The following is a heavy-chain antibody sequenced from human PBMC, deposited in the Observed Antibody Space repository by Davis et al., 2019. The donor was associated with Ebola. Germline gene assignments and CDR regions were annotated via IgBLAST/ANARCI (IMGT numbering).Heavy chain of an antibody. CDR3: ASLTSIAVAGTAGD. V-gene: IGHV3-30*02. Sequence: GESLKISCAASGFTFSSYGMHWVRQAPGKGLEWVAFIRYDGSNKYYADSVKGRFTISRDNSKNTLYLQMNSLRAEDTAVYYCASLTSIAVAGTAGDWGQETLVTVSP. J-gene: IGHJ4*02. CDR1: GFTFSSYG. CDR2: IRYDGSNK. D-gene: IGHD6-19*01.